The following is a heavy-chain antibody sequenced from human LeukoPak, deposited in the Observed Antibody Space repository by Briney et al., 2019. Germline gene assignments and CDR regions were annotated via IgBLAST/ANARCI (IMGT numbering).Heavy chain of an antibody. CDR3: ARDGPYCSGGSCYDPGDY. CDR1: VYTFTSYG. D-gene: IGHD2-15*01. V-gene: IGHV1-18*01. CDR2: ISIYNGNT. Sequence: ASVKVSCKASVYTFTSYGFSWVRQAPGQGLEWMGWISIYNGNTHYAQKFQDRVTMTTDTSTSTAYMELRSLRSDDTAVYYCARDGPYCSGGSCYDPGDYWGQGTLVTVSS. J-gene: IGHJ4*02.